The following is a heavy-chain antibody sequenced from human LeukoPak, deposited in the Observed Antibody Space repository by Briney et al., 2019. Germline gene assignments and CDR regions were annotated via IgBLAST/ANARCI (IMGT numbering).Heavy chain of an antibody. V-gene: IGHV1-18*01. D-gene: IGHD2-21*01. CDR3: ARVVLKGVDAFDI. CDR2: ISAYNGDT. CDR1: GYTFTRYG. Sequence: ASVKVSCKASGYTFTRYGISWVRQAPGEGLEWMGWISAYNGDTNYAQKVQGRVTMTTATSTSTAYMELRSLRSDDTAVYYCARVVLKGVDAFDIWGQGTMVTVSS. J-gene: IGHJ3*02.